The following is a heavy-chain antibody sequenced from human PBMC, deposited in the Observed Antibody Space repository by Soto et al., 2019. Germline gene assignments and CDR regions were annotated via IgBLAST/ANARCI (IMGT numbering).Heavy chain of an antibody. J-gene: IGHJ4*01. D-gene: IGHD1-26*01. CDR2: IRYDGSDE. CDR3: ARDGVGATTFFVFRDY. CDR1: ASIFKGHG. V-gene: IGHV3-33*08. Sequence: QVQLVESGGGVVQPGGSLRLSCAASASIFKGHGMHWVRQAPGKGLEWVAIIRYDGSDEHYGDSVEGRFTISRDNSKNMLYLQMNSLRAEDTAVYYCARDGVGATTFFVFRDYWGKGTMVTGSS.